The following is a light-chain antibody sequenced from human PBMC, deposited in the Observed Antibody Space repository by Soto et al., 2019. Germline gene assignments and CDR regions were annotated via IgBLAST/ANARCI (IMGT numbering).Light chain of an antibody. CDR3: QSYDIHLNNGGL. V-gene: IGLV2-14*01. Sequence: QSVLTQPASVSGSPGQSITISCTGTSSDVGGYNYVSWYQQHPGKAPKLMIYEVSNRPSGVSDRFSGSRSGNTASLTISGLQAEDESDYYCQSYDIHLNNGGLFGGGTKLTVL. J-gene: IGLJ2*01. CDR2: EVS. CDR1: SSDVGGYNY.